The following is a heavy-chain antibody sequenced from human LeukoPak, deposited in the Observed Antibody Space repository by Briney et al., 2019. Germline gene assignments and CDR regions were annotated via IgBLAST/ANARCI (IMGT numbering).Heavy chain of an antibody. CDR1: GFTFSSYA. CDR3: AKSIRGYSYGHYFDY. V-gene: IGHV3-23*01. Sequence: GGSLRLSCAASGFTFSSYATSWVRQAPGKGLEWVSGISGSGGSTYHADSVKGRFTISRDNSKNTLYLEMNSLRAEDTAVYYCAKSIRGYSYGHYFDYWGQGTLVTVSS. J-gene: IGHJ4*02. D-gene: IGHD5-18*01. CDR2: ISGSGGST.